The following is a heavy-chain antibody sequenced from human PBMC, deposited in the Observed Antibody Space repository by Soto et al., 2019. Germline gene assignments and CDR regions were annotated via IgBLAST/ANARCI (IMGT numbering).Heavy chain of an antibody. V-gene: IGHV4-34*01. CDR3: ARVGQLGYMDV. J-gene: IGHJ6*03. CDR2: INHSGST. D-gene: IGHD6-6*01. CDR1: GGSFSGYY. Sequence: SETLSLTCAVYGGSFSGYYWSWIRQPPGKGLEWIGEINHSGSTNYNPSLKSRVTISVDTSKNQFSLKLSSVTAADTAVYYCARVGQLGYMDVWGKGTTVTVS.